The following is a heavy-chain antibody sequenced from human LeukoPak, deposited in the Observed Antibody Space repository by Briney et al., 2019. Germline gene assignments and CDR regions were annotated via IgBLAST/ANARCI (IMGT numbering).Heavy chain of an antibody. CDR2: ISISSTYI. V-gene: IGHV3-21*01. J-gene: IGHJ4*02. Sequence: GGSLRLSCAASGFTFSSYTMNWVRQAPGKGLEWVSIISISSTYIYYADSVKGRFTISRDNAKNSLYLQLNSLRAEDTAVYYCARDLNYGSGSRDYWGQGTLVTVSS. CDR1: GFTFSSYT. D-gene: IGHD3-10*01. CDR3: ARDLNYGSGSRDY.